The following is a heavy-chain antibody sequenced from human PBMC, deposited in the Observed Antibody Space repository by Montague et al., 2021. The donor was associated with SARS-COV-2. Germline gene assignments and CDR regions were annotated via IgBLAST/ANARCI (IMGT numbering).Heavy chain of an antibody. Sequence: SLRLSCAASGFTFSSYSMNWVRQAPGKGLEWVSSISSSSSYIYYADSVEGRFTISRDNAKNSLYLQMNSLRAEDTAVYYCARAGDIVVVPAVDWFDPWGQGTLVTVSS. CDR2: ISSSSSYI. CDR3: ARAGDIVVVPAVDWFDP. V-gene: IGHV3-21*01. D-gene: IGHD2-2*01. CDR1: GFTFSSYS. J-gene: IGHJ5*02.